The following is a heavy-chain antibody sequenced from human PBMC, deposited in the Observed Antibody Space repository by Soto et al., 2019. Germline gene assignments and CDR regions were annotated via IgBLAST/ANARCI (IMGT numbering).Heavy chain of an antibody. J-gene: IGHJ4*01. V-gene: IGHV3-23*01. Sequence: SLRLSCAASGFTFSTYTMNWVRQVPGKGLEWVSLITDSGGSTYYADSVKGRFTISRENSKNTLYLQMNSLRAEDTAVYFCATSASVSSGWYDYWGHGALVTVSS. CDR2: ITDSGGST. CDR1: GFTFSTYT. D-gene: IGHD6-19*01. CDR3: ATSASVSSGWYDY.